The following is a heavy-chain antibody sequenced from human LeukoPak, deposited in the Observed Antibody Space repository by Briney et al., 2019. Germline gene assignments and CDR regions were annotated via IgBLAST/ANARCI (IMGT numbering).Heavy chain of an antibody. CDR1: GFTFSSYA. CDR3: AKENWGADYYYYGMDV. D-gene: IGHD7-27*01. J-gene: IGHJ6*02. Sequence: GGSLRLSCAASGFTFSSYAMSWVRRAPGKGLEWVSAISGSGGSTYYADSVKGRFTISRDNSKNTLYLQMNSLRAEDTAVYYCAKENWGADYYYYGMDVWGQGTTVTVSS. V-gene: IGHV3-23*01. CDR2: ISGSGGST.